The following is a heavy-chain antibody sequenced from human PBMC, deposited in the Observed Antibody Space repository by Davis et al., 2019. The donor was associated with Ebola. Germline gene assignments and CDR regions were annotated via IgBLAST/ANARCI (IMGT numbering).Heavy chain of an antibody. CDR2: IYYSGST. Sequence: PSETLSLTCIVSGGSISSRSYYWSWNRQPPGKGLEWIGYIYYSGSTNHNPPLKSPVTISVHTSKYQFALKLSPVTAADTAVYYCAKTTVTPGGVSFDYWGQGTLVAVSS. V-gene: IGHV4-61*05. CDR1: GGSISSRSYY. J-gene: IGHJ4*02. D-gene: IGHD4-17*01. CDR3: AKTTVTPGGVSFDY.